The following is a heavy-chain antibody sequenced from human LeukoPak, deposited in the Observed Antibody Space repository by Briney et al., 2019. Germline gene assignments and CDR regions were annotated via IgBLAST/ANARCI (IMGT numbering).Heavy chain of an antibody. CDR1: GFTFSDYY. D-gene: IGHD1-26*01. CDR3: ARERPGGQWELLRHDAFDI. J-gene: IGHJ3*02. CDR2: ISSSGSTI. V-gene: IGHV3-11*04. Sequence: GGSLRLSCAASGFTFSDYYMSWIRQAPGKGLEWVSYISSSGSTIYYADSVKGRFTISRDNAKNSLYLQMNSLRAEDTAVYYCARERPGGQWELLRHDAFDIWGQGTMVTVSS.